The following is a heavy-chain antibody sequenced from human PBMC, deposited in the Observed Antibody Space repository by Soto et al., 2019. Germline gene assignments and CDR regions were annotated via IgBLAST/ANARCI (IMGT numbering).Heavy chain of an antibody. CDR3: AREAGHYYGSGSYYPPNYYYGMDV. CDR2: IYHSGST. CDR1: GYPISSGYY. D-gene: IGHD3-10*01. J-gene: IGHJ6*02. V-gene: IGHV4-38-2*02. Sequence: PSETLSLTCAVSGYPISSGYYWGWIRQPPGKGLEWIGSIYHSGSTYYNPSLKSRVTISVDTSKNQFSLKLSSVTAADTAVYYCAREAGHYYGSGSYYPPNYYYGMDVWGQGTTVTVSS.